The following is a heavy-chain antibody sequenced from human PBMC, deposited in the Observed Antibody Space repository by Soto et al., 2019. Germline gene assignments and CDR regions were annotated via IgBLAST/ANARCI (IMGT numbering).Heavy chain of an antibody. CDR2: ISATGGGT. CDR1: GFKFSNYA. Sequence: LRLSCAASGFKFSNYAMSWVRQAPGKGLEWVSLISATGGGTYYADSVKGRFTISRDNSHNTLYLQVHSLTAEDTAVYYCAKDRRAGGNSAFYFDLWGQGAQVTVYS. J-gene: IGHJ5*02. V-gene: IGHV3-23*01. D-gene: IGHD3-16*01. CDR3: AKDRRAGGNSAFYFDL.